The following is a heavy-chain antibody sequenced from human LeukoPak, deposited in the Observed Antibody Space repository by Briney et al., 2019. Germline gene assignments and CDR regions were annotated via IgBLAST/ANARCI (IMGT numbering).Heavy chain of an antibody. CDR3: ARDLRGSGSSDY. J-gene: IGHJ4*02. CDR2: ISSSSSYI. V-gene: IGHV3-21*01. Sequence: GGSLRLSCAASGFTFSSYEMNWVRQAPGKGLEWVSSISSSSSYIYYADSVKGRFTISRDNAKNSLYLQMNSLRAEDTAVYYCARDLRGSGSSDYWGQGTLVTVSS. D-gene: IGHD3-10*01. CDR1: GFTFSSYE.